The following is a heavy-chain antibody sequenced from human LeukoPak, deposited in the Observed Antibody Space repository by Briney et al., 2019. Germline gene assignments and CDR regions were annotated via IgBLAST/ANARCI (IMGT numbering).Heavy chain of an antibody. D-gene: IGHD3-22*01. V-gene: IGHV3-30-3*01. CDR3: ARDSGHYYDSSGYPID. CDR2: ISYDGSNK. Sequence: GGSLRLSCAASGFTFSSYAMHWVRQAPGKGLEWVAVISYDGSNKYYADSVKGRFTISRDNSKNTLYLQMNSLRAEDTAVYYCARDSGHYYDSSGYPIDWGQGTLVTVSS. CDR1: GFTFSSYA. J-gene: IGHJ4*02.